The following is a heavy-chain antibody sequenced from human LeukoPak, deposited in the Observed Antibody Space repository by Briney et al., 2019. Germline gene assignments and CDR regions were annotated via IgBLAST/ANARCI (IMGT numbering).Heavy chain of an antibody. CDR3: ARDIRDGTQGADWYFDL. CDR1: GGSFSGYY. J-gene: IGHJ2*01. Sequence: SETLSLTCAVYGGSFSGYYWSWIRQPPGKGLEWIGEINHSGSTNYNPSLKSRVTISVDTSKNQFSLKLSSVTAADTAVYYCARDIRDGTQGADWYFDLWGRGTLVTVSS. CDR2: INHSGST. D-gene: IGHD5-24*01. V-gene: IGHV4-34*01.